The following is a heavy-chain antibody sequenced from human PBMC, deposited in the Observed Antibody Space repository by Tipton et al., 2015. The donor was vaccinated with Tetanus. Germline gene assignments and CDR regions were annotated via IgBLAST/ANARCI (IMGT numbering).Heavy chain of an antibody. CDR1: GGSFSGYY. J-gene: IGHJ6*02. D-gene: IGHD4-17*01. CDR2: INHSGST. Sequence: TLSLTCAVYGGSFSGYYWSWIRQPPGKGLEWIGEINHSGSTNCNPSLKSRVTISVDTSKNQFSLKLSSVTAADTAVYYCARDGDYVNYYYYGMDVWGQGTTVTVSS. V-gene: IGHV4-34*01. CDR3: ARDGDYVNYYYYGMDV.